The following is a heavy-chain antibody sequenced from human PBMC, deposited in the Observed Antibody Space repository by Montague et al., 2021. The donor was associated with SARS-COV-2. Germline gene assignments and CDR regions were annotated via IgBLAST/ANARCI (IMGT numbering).Heavy chain of an antibody. J-gene: IGHJ5*02. Sequence: TLSLTCTVSRGPISSGGNYWSWIRQHPVKGLEWIGYSYYSGSTYYNPSLKSRVSISVDTSKNQFSLKLSSVTAADTAVYYCARGRRYSSTWYGAFDPWGQGMQVTVSS. V-gene: IGHV4-31*03. CDR2: SYYSGST. CDR3: ARGRRYSSTWYGAFDP. D-gene: IGHD6-13*01. CDR1: RGPISSGGNY.